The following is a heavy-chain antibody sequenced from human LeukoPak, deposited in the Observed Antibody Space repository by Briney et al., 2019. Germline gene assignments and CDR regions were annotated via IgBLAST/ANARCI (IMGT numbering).Heavy chain of an antibody. CDR2: ITGTGGTT. J-gene: IGHJ4*02. Sequence: PGGSLRLSCAASGFTFSSYAMSWVRQAPGKGLEYVAAITGTGGTTYYADSVKGRFTISRDNSKNTLYLQLNSLRAEDTAVYYCVKGNEEYYFDYWGQGNMVTVSS. CDR3: VKGNEEYYFDY. V-gene: IGHV3-23*01. CDR1: GFTFSSYA.